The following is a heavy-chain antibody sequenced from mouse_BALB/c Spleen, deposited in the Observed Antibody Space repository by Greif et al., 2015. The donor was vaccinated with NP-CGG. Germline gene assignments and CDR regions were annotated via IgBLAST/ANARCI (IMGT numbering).Heavy chain of an antibody. Sequence: EVMLVESGGGLVKPGGSLKLSCAASGFTFSDYYMYWVRQTPEKRLEWVATISDGGSYTYYPDSVKGRFTISRDNAKNNLYLQMSSLKSEDTAMYYCARDGYGNYHFDYWGQGTTLTVSS. J-gene: IGHJ2*01. CDR1: GFTFSDYY. V-gene: IGHV5-4*02. CDR3: ARDGYGNYHFDY. D-gene: IGHD2-1*01. CDR2: ISDGGSYT.